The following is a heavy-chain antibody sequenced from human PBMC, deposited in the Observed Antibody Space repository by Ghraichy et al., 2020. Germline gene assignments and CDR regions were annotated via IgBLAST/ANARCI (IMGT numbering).Heavy chain of an antibody. D-gene: IGHD4-23*01. V-gene: IGHV4-31*03. CDR3: ARGMGDGGNGVYV. CDR2: IYYSGST. Sequence: SETLSLTCTVSGGSISSGGYYWSWIRQHPGKGLEWIGYIYYSGSTYYNPSLKSRVTISVDTSKNQFSLKLSSVTAADTAVYYCARGMGDGGNGVYVWGQGTTVTVSS. CDR1: GGSISSGGYY. J-gene: IGHJ6*02.